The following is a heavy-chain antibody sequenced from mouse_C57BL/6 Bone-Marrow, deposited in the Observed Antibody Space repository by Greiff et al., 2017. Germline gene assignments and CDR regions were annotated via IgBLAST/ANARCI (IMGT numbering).Heavy chain of an antibody. Sequence: EVQLVESGPELVKPGASVKISCKASGYSFTGYYMNWVKQSPEKSLEWIGEINPSTGGTTYNQKFKAKATLTVDKSSSTAYMQLKSLTSEDSAVYYCARDNYYGIWGQGTTLTVSS. CDR1: GYSFTGYY. J-gene: IGHJ2*01. D-gene: IGHD1-1*01. CDR2: INPSTGGT. CDR3: ARDNYYGI. V-gene: IGHV1-42*01.